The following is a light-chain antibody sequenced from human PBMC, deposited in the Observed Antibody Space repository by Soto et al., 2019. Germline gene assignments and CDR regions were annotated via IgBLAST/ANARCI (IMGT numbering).Light chain of an antibody. CDR2: AAS. CDR3: QQSYSTPR. Sequence: DIQMTQSPSSLSASVGDRVTITCRASQSISSYLNWYQQKPGKAPKLLIYAASSLQSGVPSRFSGSGSGTDFTLTISSLQPEDFATFYCQQSYSTPRFGPGTQVDIK. J-gene: IGKJ3*01. V-gene: IGKV1-39*01. CDR1: QSISSY.